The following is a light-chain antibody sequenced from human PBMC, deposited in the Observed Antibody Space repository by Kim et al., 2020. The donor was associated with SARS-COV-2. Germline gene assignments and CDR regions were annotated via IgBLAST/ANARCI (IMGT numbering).Light chain of an antibody. J-gene: IGLJ2*01. CDR2: QDS. V-gene: IGLV3-1*01. CDR3: QAWDSSTVVV. Sequence: VSQGQTARITCSGDKLGDKYACWYQQKPGQSPVLVIYQDSKRPSGIPERFSGSNSGNTATLTLSGTQAMDEADYYCQAWDSSTVVVFGGGTKLTVL. CDR1: KLGDKY.